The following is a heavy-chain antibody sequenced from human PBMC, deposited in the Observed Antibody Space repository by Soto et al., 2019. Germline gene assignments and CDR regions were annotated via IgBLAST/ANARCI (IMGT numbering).Heavy chain of an antibody. J-gene: IGHJ5*02. CDR3: ARAHIVVVPAATENWFDP. CDR2: IYYSGST. D-gene: IGHD2-2*01. V-gene: IGHV4-31*03. Sequence: QVQLQESGPGLVKPSQTLSLTCTVSGGSISSGGYYWSWIRQHPGKGLEWIGYIYYSGSTYYNPSLKMRLTISVDTAKNQFSLKLSSVTAADTAVYYCARAHIVVVPAATENWFDPCGQGTLVTVSS. CDR1: GGSISSGGYY.